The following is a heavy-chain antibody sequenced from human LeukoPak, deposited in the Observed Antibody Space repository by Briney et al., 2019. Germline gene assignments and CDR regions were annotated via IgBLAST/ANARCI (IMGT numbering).Heavy chain of an antibody. D-gene: IGHD3-22*01. CDR2: ISNDGSNK. V-gene: IGHV3-30-3*01. J-gene: IGHJ4*02. Sequence: GGSLRPSCAASGSTLSNNAMHWVRQPQGKGRGWVAVISNDGSNKYYADSVKGRFTISRDNSKNTLYLQMNSLRAEDTAVYYCARAPSITMIVVVITTLFDYWGQGTLVTVSS. CDR3: ARAPSITMIVVVITTLFDY. CDR1: GSTLSNNA.